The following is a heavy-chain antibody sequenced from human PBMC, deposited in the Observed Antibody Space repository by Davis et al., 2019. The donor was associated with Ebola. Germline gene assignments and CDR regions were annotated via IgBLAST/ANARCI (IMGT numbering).Heavy chain of an antibody. V-gene: IGHV3-74*01. CDR3: ARDAYGSGSYKSYYYGMDV. CDR1: GFTFSSSW. Sequence: GESLKISCAASGFTFSSSWMHWVRQPPGKGLMWVSRIKSDGNSTSYAESVKGRFTISRDNAKNSLYLQMNSLRAEDTAVYYCARDAYGSGSYKSYYYGMDVWGQGTTVTVSS. D-gene: IGHD3-10*01. CDR2: IKSDGNST. J-gene: IGHJ6*02.